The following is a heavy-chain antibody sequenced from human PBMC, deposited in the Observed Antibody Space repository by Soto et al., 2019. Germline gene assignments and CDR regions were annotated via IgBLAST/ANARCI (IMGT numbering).Heavy chain of an antibody. Sequence: PSETLSLTCAVYGGSFSGYYWSWIRQPPGKGLEWIGEINHSGSTNYNPSLKSRVTISVDTSKNQFSLKLSSVTAADTAVYYCARQSDFYGPDVWGQGTTVTVSS. CDR3: ARQSDFYGPDV. CDR1: GGSFSGYY. J-gene: IGHJ6*02. CDR2: INHSGST. V-gene: IGHV4-34*01.